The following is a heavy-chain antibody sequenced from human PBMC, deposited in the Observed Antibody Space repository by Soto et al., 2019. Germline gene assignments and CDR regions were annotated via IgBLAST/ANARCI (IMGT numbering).Heavy chain of an antibody. CDR1: GFTFSSYG. Sequence: PGGSLRLSCAASGFTFSSYGMHWVRQAPGKGLEWVAVIWYDGSNKYYADSVKGRFTISRGNSKNTLYLQMNSLRAEDTAVYYCARXFEVGKFPPREAAAGFDYWGQGTLVTVSS. CDR3: ARXFEVGKFPPREAAAGFDY. V-gene: IGHV3-33*01. D-gene: IGHD6-13*01. J-gene: IGHJ4*02. CDR2: IWYDGSNK.